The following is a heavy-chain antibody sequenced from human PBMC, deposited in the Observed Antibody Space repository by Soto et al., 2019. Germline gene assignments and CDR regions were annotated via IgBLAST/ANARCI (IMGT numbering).Heavy chain of an antibody. CDR1: GGSLSGSY. J-gene: IGHJ4*02. Sequence: SETLSLTCAVYGGSLSGSYWSWIRQPPGTGLEWIGEIHHSGSTYYNPSLKSRVTLSVDTSKNQFSLKLNSVTAADTAVYYCASPGYCSDGTCYPDYWGQGTMVTVSS. CDR2: IHHSGST. D-gene: IGHD2-15*01. CDR3: ASPGYCSDGTCYPDY. V-gene: IGHV4-34*01.